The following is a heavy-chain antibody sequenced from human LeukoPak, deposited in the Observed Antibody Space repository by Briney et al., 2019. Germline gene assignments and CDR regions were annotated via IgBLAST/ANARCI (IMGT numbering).Heavy chain of an antibody. Sequence: AASVTVSCKASGGTFSSYTISWVRQAPGQGLEWMGRIIPILGIANYAQKFQGRVTITADKSTSTAYMELSSLRSEDTAVYYCAREPERLGWFDPWGQGTLVTVSS. V-gene: IGHV1-69*04. CDR3: AREPERLGWFDP. CDR2: IIPILGIA. CDR1: GGTFSSYT. J-gene: IGHJ5*02. D-gene: IGHD1-1*01.